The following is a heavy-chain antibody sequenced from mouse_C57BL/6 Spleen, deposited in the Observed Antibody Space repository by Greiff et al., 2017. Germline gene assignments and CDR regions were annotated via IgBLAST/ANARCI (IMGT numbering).Heavy chain of an antibody. CDR2: IHPSDSDT. CDR3: ANLCYSNYPPYFDY. Sequence: QVQLQQPGAELVKPGASVKVSCKASGYTFTSYWMHWVKQRPGQGLEWIGRIHPSDSDTTYNQKFKGKATLTVDKSSSTAYMQLSSLTSEDSAVXYGANLCYSNYPPYFDYWGQGTTLTVSS. D-gene: IGHD2-5*01. J-gene: IGHJ2*01. V-gene: IGHV1-74*01. CDR1: GYTFTSYW.